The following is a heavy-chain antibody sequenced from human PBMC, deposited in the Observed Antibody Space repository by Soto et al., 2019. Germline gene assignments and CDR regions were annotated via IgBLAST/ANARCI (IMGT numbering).Heavy chain of an antibody. J-gene: IGHJ5*02. CDR2: ISAYNGNT. D-gene: IGHD1-26*01. CDR1: GYTFTSYG. CDR3: ARDPPVVGATSWFNP. Sequence: ASVKVSCNASGYTFTSYGISWVRQAPGQGLEWMGWISAYNGNTNYAQKLQGRVTMTTDTSTSTAYMELRSLRSDDTAVYYCARDPPVVGATSWFNPWGQGTLVTVSS. V-gene: IGHV1-18*01.